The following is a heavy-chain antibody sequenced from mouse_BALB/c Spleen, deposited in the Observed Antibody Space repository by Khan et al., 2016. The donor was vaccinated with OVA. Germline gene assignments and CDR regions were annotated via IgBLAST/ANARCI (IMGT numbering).Heavy chain of an antibody. V-gene: IGHV1-80*01. CDR1: GYAFSSYW. Sequence: VQLQESGAELVRPGSSVKISCKASGYAFSSYWMNWMKQRPGQGLEWIGQIYPGDGDTNDNGKFEGKATLTADKSSSTAYLQLSSLTSEDSAVYFCAGAYGYWYFDVWGAGTTVTVSS. J-gene: IGHJ1*01. CDR2: IYPGDGDT. D-gene: IGHD1-1*01. CDR3: AGAYGYWYFDV.